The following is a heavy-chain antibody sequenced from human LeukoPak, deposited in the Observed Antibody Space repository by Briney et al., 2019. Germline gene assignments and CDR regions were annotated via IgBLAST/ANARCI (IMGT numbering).Heavy chain of an antibody. CDR1: GFSVSTNY. CDR2: IYVGGAT. Sequence: GGSLRLSCAASGFSVSTNYMSWVRHAPGKGLECVSIIYVGGATDYADSVKGRFTISRDSSKNTLYLQMNTLRAEDTAVYFCAGNSGTYLNFDYWGQGTLVTVSS. CDR3: AGNSGTYLNFDY. V-gene: IGHV3-66*01. D-gene: IGHD1-26*01. J-gene: IGHJ4*02.